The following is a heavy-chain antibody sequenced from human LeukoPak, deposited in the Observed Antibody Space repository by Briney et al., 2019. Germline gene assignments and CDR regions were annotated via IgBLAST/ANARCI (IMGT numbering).Heavy chain of an antibody. CDR1: GGSISSGDYY. Sequence: SQTLSLTCTVSGGSISSGDYYWSWIRQPPGKGLEWIGYIYYSGSTYYNPSLKSRVTISVDTSKNQFSLKLSSVTAADTAVYYCARTTVTTGRCLDYWGQGTLVTVSS. J-gene: IGHJ4*02. V-gene: IGHV4-30-4*08. CDR2: IYYSGST. D-gene: IGHD4-17*01. CDR3: ARTTVTTGRCLDY.